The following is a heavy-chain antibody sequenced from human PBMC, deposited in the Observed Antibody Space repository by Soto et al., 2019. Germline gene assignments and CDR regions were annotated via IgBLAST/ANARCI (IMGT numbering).Heavy chain of an antibody. Sequence: QVQLVQSGAEVKKPGASVKVSCKASGYTFTNYGISWVRQAPGQGLEWMGWISAYNGNINYAQKLQGRVTMTTDTSTSTAYMELRSLRSDDTAMYYCASSYGGGNCYSKLPLDYYYYGMDVWGQGTTVTVSS. V-gene: IGHV1-18*01. CDR1: GYTFTNYG. CDR3: ASSYGGGNCYSKLPLDYYYYGMDV. J-gene: IGHJ6*02. CDR2: ISAYNGNI. D-gene: IGHD2-21*02.